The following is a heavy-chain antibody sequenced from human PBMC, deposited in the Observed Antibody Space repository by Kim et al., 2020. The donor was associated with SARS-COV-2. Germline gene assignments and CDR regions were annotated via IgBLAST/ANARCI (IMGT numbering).Heavy chain of an antibody. CDR1: GGTFSSYA. D-gene: IGHD6-19*01. Sequence: SVKVSCKASGGTFSSYAISWVRQAPGQGLEWMGRIIPILGIANYAQKFKGRVTITADKSTSTAYMELSSLRSEDTAVYYCARVVSPAAVAGDYWGQGTLVTISS. CDR2: IIPILGIA. J-gene: IGHJ4*02. V-gene: IGHV1-69*04. CDR3: ARVVSPAAVAGDY.